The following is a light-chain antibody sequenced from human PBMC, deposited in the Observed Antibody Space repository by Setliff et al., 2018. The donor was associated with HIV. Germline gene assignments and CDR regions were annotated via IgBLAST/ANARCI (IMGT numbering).Light chain of an antibody. CDR1: SSDVGAYNY. CDR3: CSYAGSYTYI. Sequence: ALTQPPSVSGFPGQSVTFSCAGSSSDVGAYNYVSWYQQHPGKAPKLMIYDVTKRPSGVPDRFSGSKSGNTASLTISGLQAEDEADYYCCSYAGSYTYIFGSGTKVTVL. J-gene: IGLJ1*01. V-gene: IGLV2-11*01. CDR2: DVT.